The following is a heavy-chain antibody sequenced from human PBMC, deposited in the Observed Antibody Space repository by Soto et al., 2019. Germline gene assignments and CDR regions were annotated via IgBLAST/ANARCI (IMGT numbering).Heavy chain of an antibody. CDR1: CGSIINYY. CDR2: VYYTGST. V-gene: IGHV4-59*01. CDR3: TREQTSTVVTQ. D-gene: IGHD4-17*01. Sequence: SETLSLTCTFSCGSIINYYWSWIRQPPGKGLEWIGCVYYTGSTNYNPSLKSRVTISVDTSKNQFSLKLSSVTAADTAVYYCTREQTSTVVTQWGQGTLVTVSS. J-gene: IGHJ4*02.